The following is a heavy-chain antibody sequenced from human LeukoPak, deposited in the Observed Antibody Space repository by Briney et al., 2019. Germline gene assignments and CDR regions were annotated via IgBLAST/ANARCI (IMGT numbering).Heavy chain of an antibody. V-gene: IGHV1-8*01. CDR3: ARSTMGARRTYDY. Sequence: ASVKVSCKASKDTFTIYDVNWVRQATGLGLEWMGWMNPNSGNTGYAQKLQGRVTMTMNSSISTAYMELSSLTSEDTAVYYCARSTMGARRTYDYWGQGTLVTVSS. D-gene: IGHD1-26*01. CDR1: KDTFTIYD. CDR2: MNPNSGNT. J-gene: IGHJ4*02.